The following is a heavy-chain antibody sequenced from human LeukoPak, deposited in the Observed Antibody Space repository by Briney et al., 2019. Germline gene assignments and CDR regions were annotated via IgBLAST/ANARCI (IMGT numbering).Heavy chain of an antibody. V-gene: IGHV3-7*01. J-gene: IGHJ3*02. CDR1: GFTFSSYW. CDR3: ARDTSPSIAAAGYDAFDI. D-gene: IGHD6-13*01. Sequence: GGSLRLSCAASGFTFSSYWMSWVRQAPGKGLEWVANIKQDGSEKNCLDSVKGRFTISRDNAKNSLYLQMNSLRAEDTAVYYCARDTSPSIAAAGYDAFDIWGQGTMVTVSS. CDR2: IKQDGSEK.